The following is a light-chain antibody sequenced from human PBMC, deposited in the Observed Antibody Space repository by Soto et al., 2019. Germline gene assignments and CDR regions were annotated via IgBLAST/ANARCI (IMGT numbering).Light chain of an antibody. CDR1: QSVLYSSNNKNY. Sequence: EIVVTKSPDSLAVSLGERATLNCKSSQSVLYSSNNKNYLAWYQQKPRQPPKLLINWASTRESGVPDRFSGSGSGTDFTLTISSLQAEDVAVYYCQQYYNTPLTFGGGTKVDNK. V-gene: IGKV4-1*01. J-gene: IGKJ4*01. CDR3: QQYYNTPLT. CDR2: WAS.